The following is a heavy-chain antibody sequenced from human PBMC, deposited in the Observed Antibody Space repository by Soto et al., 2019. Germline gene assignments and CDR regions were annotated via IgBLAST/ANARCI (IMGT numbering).Heavy chain of an antibody. Sequence: GGSLRLSCAASGFTFSSYAMSWVRQAPGKGLEWVSAISGSGGSTYYADSVKGRFTISRDNSKNTLYLQMNSLRAEDTAVYYCAKDQEDCTNGVCYHPIDYWGQGTLVTVSS. CDR1: GFTFSSYA. CDR3: AKDQEDCTNGVCYHPIDY. J-gene: IGHJ4*02. V-gene: IGHV3-23*01. CDR2: ISGSGGST. D-gene: IGHD2-8*01.